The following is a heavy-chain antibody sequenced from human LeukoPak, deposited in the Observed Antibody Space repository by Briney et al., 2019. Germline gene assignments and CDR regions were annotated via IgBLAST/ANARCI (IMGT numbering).Heavy chain of an antibody. Sequence: SETLSLTCAVNGRSFSGYYWSLIRQPPGKGLEWVGEINNSGSTNYNPSLKSRVTRSVHTPKTQFSVKLSSVSAAHGAVYYCARARIRPYGMDVWGQGTTVTVSS. CDR2: INNSGST. D-gene: IGHD3-10*01. CDR1: GRSFSGYY. V-gene: IGHV4-34*01. J-gene: IGHJ6*02. CDR3: ARARIRPYGMDV.